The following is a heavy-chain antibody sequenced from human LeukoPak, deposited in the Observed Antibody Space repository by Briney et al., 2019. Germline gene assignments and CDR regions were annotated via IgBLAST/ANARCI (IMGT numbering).Heavy chain of an antibody. CDR1: GESFSGYY. CDR3: ARRRGNWPYNWFDP. D-gene: IGHD2/OR15-2a*01. V-gene: IGHV4-34*01. Sequence: SQTLSFTSAVYGESFSGYYWSCIRQPPGKGLEWIGEINHSGSPNYSASLKCRVTISVDTSKNQFSLKLSSVTAADAAVYYCARRRGNWPYNWFDPWSQGTLVTVSS. CDR2: INHSGSP. J-gene: IGHJ5*02.